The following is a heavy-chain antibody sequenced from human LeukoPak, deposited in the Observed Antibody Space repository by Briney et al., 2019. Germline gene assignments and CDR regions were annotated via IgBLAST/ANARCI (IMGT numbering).Heavy chain of an antibody. CDR1: GFTFSSYE. CDR2: ISSSGSTT. Sequence: PGGSLRLSCAASGFTFSSYEMNWVRQAPGKGLEWVSYISSSGSTTHYADSLKGRFTISRDNSKNTLYLQMNSLRAEDTAVYYCARTLALYGSGGFFDFWGQGTLVTVSS. V-gene: IGHV3-48*03. D-gene: IGHD3-10*01. CDR3: ARTLALYGSGGFFDF. J-gene: IGHJ4*02.